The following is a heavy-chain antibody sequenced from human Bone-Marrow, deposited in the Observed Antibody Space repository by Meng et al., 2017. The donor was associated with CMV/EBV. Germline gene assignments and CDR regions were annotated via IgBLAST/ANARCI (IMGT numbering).Heavy chain of an antibody. Sequence: GGSLRLSCAASGFTFSSYGMHWVRQAPGKGLEWVAVIWYDGSNKYYADSVKGRFTISRDNSKNTLYLQMNSLRAEDTAVYYCAKDTTVESYYDFWSGYWGMGYGMDVWGQGTTVTVSS. J-gene: IGHJ6*02. CDR1: GFTFSSYG. D-gene: IGHD3-3*01. CDR2: IWYDGSNK. V-gene: IGHV3-33*06. CDR3: AKDTTVESYYDFWSGYWGMGYGMDV.